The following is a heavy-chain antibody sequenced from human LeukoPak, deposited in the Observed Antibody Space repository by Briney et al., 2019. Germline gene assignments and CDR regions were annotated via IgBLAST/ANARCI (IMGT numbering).Heavy chain of an antibody. Sequence: GRSLRLSCAASGFTFISYAMNWVRQAPGKGLEWVSTIGGSGGSTYYADSVKGRFTISRDNSKNTLYLQMNSLRAEDTAVYYCAKSGKDSSGWGAFNYWGQGTLVTVSS. CDR1: GFTFISYA. CDR3: AKSGKDSSGWGAFNY. J-gene: IGHJ4*02. CDR2: IGGSGGST. V-gene: IGHV3-23*01. D-gene: IGHD6-19*01.